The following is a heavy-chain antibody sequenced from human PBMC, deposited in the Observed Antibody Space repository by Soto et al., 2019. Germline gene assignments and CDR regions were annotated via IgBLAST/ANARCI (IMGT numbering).Heavy chain of an antibody. D-gene: IGHD2-15*01. CDR1: GFTFSDHA. Sequence: EVQLLESGGGLVQPGGSLRLSCTASGFTFSDHAMTWVRQAPGKGLEWLSGISGGGTGAYYADSVKGRFTVSRDNSNNTVFLQMDSLRVEDTVVYYCAIDLWWYTHWGQGNLVTVSS. CDR3: AIDLWWYTH. CDR2: ISGGGTGA. V-gene: IGHV3-23*01. J-gene: IGHJ4*02.